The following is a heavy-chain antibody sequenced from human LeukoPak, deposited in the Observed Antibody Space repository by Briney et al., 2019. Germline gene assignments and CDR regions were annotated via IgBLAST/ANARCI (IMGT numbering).Heavy chain of an antibody. D-gene: IGHD3-10*01. CDR3: ARGDGSTYYYGSGSANAFDI. V-gene: IGHV1-2*04. CDR2: INPNSGGT. J-gene: IGHJ3*02. CDR1: GYTFTGYY. Sequence: GASVKVSCKASGYTFTGYYMHWVRQAPGQGREWMGWINPNSGGTNYAQKFQGWVTMTRDTSISTAYMELSRLRSDDTAVYYCARGDGSTYYYGSGSANAFDIWGQGTMVTVSS.